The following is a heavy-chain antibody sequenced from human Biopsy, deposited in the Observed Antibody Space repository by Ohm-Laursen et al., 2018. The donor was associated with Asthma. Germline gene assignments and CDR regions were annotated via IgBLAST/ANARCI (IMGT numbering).Heavy chain of an antibody. CDR1: GFMFRSFG. D-gene: IGHD3-16*01. Sequence: SLRLSCTASGFMFRSFGMHWVRQAPGKGLEWVALMSYDGSIKDYADSVKGRFTISRDNSMNTLYLHMNSLRVEDTAVYYCARGLDYSDRSGFDYWGQGTLVTVSS. CDR3: ARGLDYSDRSGFDY. V-gene: IGHV3-30*03. CDR2: MSYDGSIK. J-gene: IGHJ4*02.